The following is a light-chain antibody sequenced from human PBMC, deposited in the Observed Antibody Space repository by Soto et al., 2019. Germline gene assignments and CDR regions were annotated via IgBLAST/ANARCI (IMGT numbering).Light chain of an antibody. V-gene: IGKV1-6*01. CDR1: QGIRSD. CDR3: LQDYSFPWA. CDR2: GAS. J-gene: IGKJ1*01. Sequence: IQVTQSPFSLSASVGDRVTISCRASQGIRSDLAWYQQKPGKVPKLLIYGASRLASGVPSRFSGSGFGTDFTLTISSLQPEDFATYYCLQDYSFPWAFGQGTKVE.